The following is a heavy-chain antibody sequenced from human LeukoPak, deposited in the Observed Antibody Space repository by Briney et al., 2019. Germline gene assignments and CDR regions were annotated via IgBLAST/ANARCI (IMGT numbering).Heavy chain of an antibody. D-gene: IGHD5-18*01. CDR3: AREDTAMVDY. Sequence: SRTLSLTCTVSGGSISSGGYYWSWIRQHPGKGLEWIGYIYYSGSTYYNPSLKSRVTISVDTSKNQFSLKLSSVTAADTAVYYCAREDTAMVDYWGQGTLVTVSS. CDR2: IYYSGST. J-gene: IGHJ4*02. CDR1: GGSISSGGYY. V-gene: IGHV4-31*03.